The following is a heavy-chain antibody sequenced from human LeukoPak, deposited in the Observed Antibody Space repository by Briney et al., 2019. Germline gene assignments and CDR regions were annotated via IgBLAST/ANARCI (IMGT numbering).Heavy chain of an antibody. CDR3: PSAPPDYGSGSPRAAPANYYYLDV. V-gene: IGHV4-39*07. CDR2: INHSGST. J-gene: IGHJ6*03. CDR1: GGSISTNSYY. Sequence: SETLSLTCTVSGGSISTNSYYWGWIRQPPGTGLEWIGEINHSGSTNYNPSLKSRVTISVDTSKNQFSLKLSYVNAGGPAVHSCPSAPPDYGSGSPRAAPANYYYLDVWGKGTPVTISS. D-gene: IGHD3-10*01.